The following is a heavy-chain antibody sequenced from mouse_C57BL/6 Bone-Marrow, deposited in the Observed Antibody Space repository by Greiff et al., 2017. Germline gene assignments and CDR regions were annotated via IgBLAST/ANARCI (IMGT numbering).Heavy chain of an antibody. D-gene: IGHD2-2*01. V-gene: IGHV5-6*01. CDR1: GFTFSSYG. CDR2: ISSRGSYT. Sequence: EVNVVESGGDLVKPGGSLKLSCAASGFTFSSYGMSWVRQTPDKRLEWVATISSRGSYTYYPDSVKGRFTISRDNAKNTLYLQMSSLKSEDTAMYYCARQGYAWFAYWGQGTLVTVSA. J-gene: IGHJ3*01. CDR3: ARQGYAWFAY.